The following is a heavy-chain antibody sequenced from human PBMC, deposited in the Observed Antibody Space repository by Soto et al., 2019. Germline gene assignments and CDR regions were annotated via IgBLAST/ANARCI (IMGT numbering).Heavy chain of an antibody. CDR1: GGSISSGGYY. V-gene: IGHV4-31*03. CDR2: IYYSGST. D-gene: IGHD3-10*01. J-gene: IGHJ4*02. Sequence: QAQLQESGPGLVKPSQTLSLTCTVSGGSISSGGYYWSWIRQHPGKGLEWIGYIYYSGSTYYNPSLKRRVTISVDTSKNQFSLKLSSVTAADTAVYYCARENYYGSGSYFRFLGLTVDYWGQGTLVTVSS. CDR3: ARENYYGSGSYFRFLGLTVDY.